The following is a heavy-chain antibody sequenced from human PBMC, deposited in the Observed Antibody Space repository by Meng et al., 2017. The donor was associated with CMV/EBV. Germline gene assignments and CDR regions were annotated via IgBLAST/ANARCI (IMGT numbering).Heavy chain of an antibody. D-gene: IGHD2-2*01. CDR3: APNPIVVVPAAIS. J-gene: IGHJ4*02. CDR2: ISSSSSYI. V-gene: IGHV3-21*01. CDR1: GFTFSRYS. Sequence: CAASGFTFSRYSMNWVRQPPGKGLEWVSSISSSSSYIYYADSVKCRFTISRDNAKNSLYLQMNSLRAEDTAVYYCAPNPIVVVPAAISWGQGTLVTVSS.